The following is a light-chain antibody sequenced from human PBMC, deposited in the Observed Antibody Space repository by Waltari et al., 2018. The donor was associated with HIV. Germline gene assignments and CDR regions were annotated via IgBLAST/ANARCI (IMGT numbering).Light chain of an antibody. Sequence: SYELTQPPSVSVSPGQTASITCSGDKLGEKYACWYQQKPGQSPVLVIYQDSKRPSGIPERFSGSNSGNTATLTISGTQAMDEADYYCQAWDSSTLWVFGGGTKLTVL. CDR3: QAWDSSTLWV. J-gene: IGLJ3*02. CDR2: QDS. V-gene: IGLV3-1*01. CDR1: KLGEKY.